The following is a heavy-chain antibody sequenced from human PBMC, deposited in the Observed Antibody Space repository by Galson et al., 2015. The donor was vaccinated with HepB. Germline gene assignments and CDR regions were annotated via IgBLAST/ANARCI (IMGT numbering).Heavy chain of an antibody. CDR2: INRDGSEK. CDR3: ARGPPTGVDWFDP. J-gene: IGHJ5*02. D-gene: IGHD1-14*01. CDR1: GLTFRSYW. Sequence: PLRPSCAASGLTFRSYWMTGVRQAPGKGLEWVANINRDGSEKYYVDSVKGRFTISRDNAKSSLYLQMNSLRVEDTAVYYCARGPPTGVDWFDPWGQGTLVTVSS. V-gene: IGHV3-7*05.